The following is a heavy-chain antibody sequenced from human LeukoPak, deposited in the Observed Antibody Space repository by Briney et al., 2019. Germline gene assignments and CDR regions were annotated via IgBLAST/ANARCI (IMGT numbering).Heavy chain of an antibody. CDR3: AKDRGNFWSGDAFDI. D-gene: IGHD3-3*01. CDR1: GFTFSSYA. Sequence: GGSLRLSCVASGFTFSSYAMTLVRQAPGTGLEWVSAMTTSDTYYADSVKGWFTISRDNSKNTLSLQMNSLRAEDTAVYYCAKDRGNFWSGDAFDIWGQGTVVTVSS. J-gene: IGHJ3*02. CDR2: MTTSDT. V-gene: IGHV3-23*01.